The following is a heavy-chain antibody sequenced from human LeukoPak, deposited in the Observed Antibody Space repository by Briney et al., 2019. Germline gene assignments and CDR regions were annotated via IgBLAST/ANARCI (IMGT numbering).Heavy chain of an antibody. CDR1: GYSISSGYY. J-gene: IGHJ6*04. D-gene: IGHD3-10*01. CDR2: IYHSGST. CDR3: ARDRSGYYYGSGRAV. V-gene: IGHV4-38-2*02. Sequence: SETLSLTCTVSGYSISSGYYWGWIRQPPGKGLEWIGSIYHSGSTYYNPSLKSRVTISVDRSKNQFSLKLSSVTAADTAVYYCARDRSGYYYGSGRAVWGKGTTVTVSS.